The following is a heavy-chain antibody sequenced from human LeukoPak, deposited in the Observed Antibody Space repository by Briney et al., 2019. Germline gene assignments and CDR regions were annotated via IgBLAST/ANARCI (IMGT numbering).Heavy chain of an antibody. D-gene: IGHD5-18*01. CDR3: ARETPLVQLFDY. J-gene: IGHJ4*02. V-gene: IGHV3-30-3*01. CDR1: GFTFSSYW. Sequence: GGSLRLSCAASGFTFSSYWMNWVRQAPGKGLQWVAVISYDGSNKYYADSVKGRFTISRDNSKNTLYLQMNSLRAEDTAVYYCARETPLVQLFDYWGQGTLVTVPS. CDR2: ISYDGSNK.